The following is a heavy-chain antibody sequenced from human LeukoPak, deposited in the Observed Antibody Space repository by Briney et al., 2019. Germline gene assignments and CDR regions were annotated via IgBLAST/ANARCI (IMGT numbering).Heavy chain of an antibody. CDR2: IHYSGST. CDR3: ATSRGGQIGY. CDR1: GGSISGSNYY. V-gene: IGHV4-39*01. J-gene: IGHJ4*02. Sequence: SETLSLTCTVSGGSISGSNYYWGWVRQPPGKGLEWIGSIHYSGSTHYNPSLKSRVTMSIDTSKNQFSLKLSSVTAPDTAVYYCATSRGGQIGYWGQGTLVTVSS.